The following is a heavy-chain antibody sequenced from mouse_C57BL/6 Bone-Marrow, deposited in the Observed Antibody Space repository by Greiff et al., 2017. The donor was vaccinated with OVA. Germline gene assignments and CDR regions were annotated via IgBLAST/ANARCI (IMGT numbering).Heavy chain of an antibody. Sequence: QVQLQQPGAELVKPGASVKLSCKASGYTFTSYWMHWVKQRPGQGLEWIGMIHPNSGSTNYNEKFKSKATLTVDKSSSTAYMQLSSLTSEDSAVYYCASLTTPVAGFAYWGQGTLVTVSA. J-gene: IGHJ3*01. CDR2: IHPNSGST. D-gene: IGHD1-1*01. CDR3: ASLTTPVAGFAY. CDR1: GYTFTSYW. V-gene: IGHV1-64*01.